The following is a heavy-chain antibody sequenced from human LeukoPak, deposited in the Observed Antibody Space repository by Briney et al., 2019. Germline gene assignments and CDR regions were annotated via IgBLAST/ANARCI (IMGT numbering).Heavy chain of an antibody. Sequence: PGGSLRVSCAASGFTFDDYTMHWVRQAPGKGLEWVSLINLDGGDTYYADSVKGRFTMSRDNSKNSLYLQMNSLRTEDTALYYSVKDEAWGFSDWGQGTLVTVSS. J-gene: IGHJ4*02. CDR1: GFTFDDYT. CDR3: VKDEAWGFSD. CDR2: INLDGGDT. D-gene: IGHD7-27*01. V-gene: IGHV3-43*01.